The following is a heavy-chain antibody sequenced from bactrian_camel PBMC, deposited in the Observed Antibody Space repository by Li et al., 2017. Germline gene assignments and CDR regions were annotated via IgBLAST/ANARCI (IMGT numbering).Heavy chain of an antibody. Sequence: PLVESGGGSVQSGGSLRLSCVASAYTYGLNCMAWFRQAPGKQREGVAAFTSRTRSTEYSDPVKGRFTITQDDAKRTLYLQMNSLKPEDTAMYYCAADTRLACCSGGYWDEAYLQVWGQDTQVTVS. D-gene: IGHD2*01. J-gene: IGHJ2*01. V-gene: IGHV3S53*01. CDR2: FTSRTRST. CDR3: AADTRLACCSGGYWDEAYLQV. CDR1: AYTYGLNC.